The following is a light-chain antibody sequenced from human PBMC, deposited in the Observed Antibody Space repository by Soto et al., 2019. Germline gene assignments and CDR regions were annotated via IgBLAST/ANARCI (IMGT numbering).Light chain of an antibody. CDR3: QSYDSSLSGYV. CDR1: SSNIGAGHD. CDR2: GNN. Sequence: QSVLKQPPSVSGAPGQMVTISCTGSSSNIGAGHDVHWYRQLPGTAPKLLIYGNNNRPSGVPDRFSGSKSGTSASLAITGLQAEDEADYYCQSYDSSLSGYVFATGTKVPVL. V-gene: IGLV1-40*01. J-gene: IGLJ1*01.